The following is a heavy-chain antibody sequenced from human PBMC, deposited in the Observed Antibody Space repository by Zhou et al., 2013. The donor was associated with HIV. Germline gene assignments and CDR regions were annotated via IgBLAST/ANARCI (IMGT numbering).Heavy chain of an antibody. J-gene: IGHJ2*01. D-gene: IGHD3-10*01. Sequence: QVQLVQSGAEVKKPGSSVKVSCKAPGVNFGSYALTWVRQAPGQGLEWMGDIIPIFGSTTFPRKFQGRLTITADESTRTGYMELRGLRSDDTALYYCARGGWFGKTLHYSDLWGGGTLVTVSS. CDR1: GVNFGSYA. CDR2: IIPIFGST. V-gene: IGHV1-69*12. CDR3: ARGGWFGKTLHYSDL.